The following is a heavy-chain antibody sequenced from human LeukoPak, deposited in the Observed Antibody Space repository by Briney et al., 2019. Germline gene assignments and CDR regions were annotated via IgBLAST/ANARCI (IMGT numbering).Heavy chain of an antibody. CDR3: ARDPGSSGYYYGYFQH. CDR1: GFTFSSYS. CDR2: IYYSGST. J-gene: IGHJ1*01. D-gene: IGHD3-22*01. V-gene: IGHV4-59*01. Sequence: GSLRLSCAASGFTFSSYSMNWVRQAPGKGLEWIGYIYYSGSTNYNPSLKSRVTISVGTSKNQFSLKLSSVTAADTAVYYCARDPGSSGYYYGYFQHWGQGTLVTVSS.